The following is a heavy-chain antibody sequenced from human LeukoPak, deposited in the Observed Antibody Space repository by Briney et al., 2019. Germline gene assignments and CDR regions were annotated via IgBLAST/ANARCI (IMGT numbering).Heavy chain of an antibody. CDR2: ISGSGGST. Sequence: GGSLRLSCAASGFTFISYAMSWVRQAPGKGLDWVSAISGSGGSTYYADSVKGRFTISRDNSKNTLYLQMNSLRDEDTAIYYCAKGTKRYYYYSSVLFDDWGQGTLVTVSS. V-gene: IGHV3-23*01. CDR3: AKGTKRYYYYSSVLFDD. D-gene: IGHD3-22*01. J-gene: IGHJ4*02. CDR1: GFTFISYA.